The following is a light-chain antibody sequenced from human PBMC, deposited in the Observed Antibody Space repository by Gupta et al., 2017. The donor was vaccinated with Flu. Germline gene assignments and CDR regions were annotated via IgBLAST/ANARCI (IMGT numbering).Light chain of an antibody. V-gene: IGLV3-9*02. J-gene: IGLJ2*01. CDR2: RDH. CDR3: HVWDGNNEV. CDR1: KIEYKS. Sequence: SYDLAQPLSVSVALGQTANITCGGSKIEYKSVHWYLQRPGLAPMMVIYRDHNRPSGVPERFSGSNSGNTATLTISRVEAGDEAAYYCHVWDGNNEVFGGGTKLTVL.